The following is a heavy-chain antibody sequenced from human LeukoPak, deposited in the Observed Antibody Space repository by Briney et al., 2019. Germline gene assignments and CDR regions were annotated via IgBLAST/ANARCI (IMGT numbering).Heavy chain of an antibody. CDR2: LTNSGDIT. V-gene: IGHV3-23*01. J-gene: IGHJ4*02. CDR3: AKGGSDYNWGLNHFDN. CDR1: GMTFKIYP. D-gene: IGHD4-17*01. Sequence: GGSLRLSCEASGMTFKIYPMSWLRQAPGEGLEWVSGLTNSGDITYYSDSVKGRFTISRDNSKNTLYLQMNSLRPEDTARYYCAKGGSDYNWGLNHFDNWGQGTLVTVSS.